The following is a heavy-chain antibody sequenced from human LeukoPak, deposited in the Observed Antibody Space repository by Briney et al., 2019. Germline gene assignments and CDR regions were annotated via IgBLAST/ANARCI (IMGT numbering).Heavy chain of an antibody. CDR1: GGTFNSYA. CDR2: IIPIFGIT. Sequence: ASVKVSCKASGGTFNSYAISWVRQAPGQGLEWMGGIIPIFGITNYAQKFQGRVTITADESTSTAYMELSSVTAADMAVYYCARGWTSRIEGLDFQHWGQGTLVTVSS. V-gene: IGHV1-69*13. J-gene: IGHJ1*01. CDR3: ARGWTSRIEGLDFQH. D-gene: IGHD3/OR15-3a*01.